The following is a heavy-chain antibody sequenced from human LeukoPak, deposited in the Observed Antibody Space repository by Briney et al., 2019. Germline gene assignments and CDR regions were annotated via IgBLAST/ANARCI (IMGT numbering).Heavy chain of an antibody. Sequence: SETLSLTCTVSGGSISSSSYYWGWIRQPPGKGLEWIGSIYYSGSTNYNPSLKSRVTISVDTSKNQFSLKLSSVTAADTAVYYCASTSTYYYDSSGFADPGRFDYWGQGTLVTVSS. J-gene: IGHJ4*02. V-gene: IGHV4-39*07. CDR3: ASTSTYYYDSSGFADPGRFDY. CDR2: IYYSGST. CDR1: GGSISSSSYY. D-gene: IGHD3-22*01.